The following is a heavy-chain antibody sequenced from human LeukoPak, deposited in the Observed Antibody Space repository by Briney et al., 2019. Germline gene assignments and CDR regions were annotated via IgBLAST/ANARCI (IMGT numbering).Heavy chain of an antibody. J-gene: IGHJ4*02. Sequence: ASVKVSCKASGYTFTNYGISWVRQAPGQGLEWMGWISAYNGNTNYAQKLQGRVTMTTDTSTSTAYMELRSLRSDDTAVYYCARDRRWICSSTSCYPFDYWGQGTLVTVSS. CDR2: ISAYNGNT. D-gene: IGHD2-2*01. V-gene: IGHV1-18*01. CDR3: ARDRRWICSSTSCYPFDY. CDR1: GYTFTNYG.